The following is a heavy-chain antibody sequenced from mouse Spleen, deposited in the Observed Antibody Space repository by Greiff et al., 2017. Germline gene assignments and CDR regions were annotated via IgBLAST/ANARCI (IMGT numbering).Heavy chain of an antibody. Sequence: EVKLVESGGGLVKPGGSLKLSCAASGFTFSDYGMHWVRQAPEKGLEWVAYISSGSSTIYYADTVKGRFTISRDNAKNTLFLQMTSLRSEDTAMYYCAQLTGFDYWGQGTTLTVSS. V-gene: IGHV5-17*01. D-gene: IGHD4-1*01. CDR3: AQLTGFDY. CDR1: GFTFSDYG. CDR2: ISSGSSTI. J-gene: IGHJ2*01.